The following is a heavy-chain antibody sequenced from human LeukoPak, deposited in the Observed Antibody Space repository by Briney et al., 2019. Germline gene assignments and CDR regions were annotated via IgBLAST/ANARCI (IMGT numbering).Heavy chain of an antibody. V-gene: IGHV3-23*01. J-gene: IGHJ6*02. CDR2: ISGSGNRT. Sequence: GGSLRLSCAASGFTFSSYSMSWVRQAPGKGLEWVSSISGSGNRTYYADSVKGRFTISRDNSKNTLFLQMNSLRAEDTAVYYCAKNLYCGGGSCYPSALGMDVWGQGTTVTVSS. CDR1: GFTFSSYS. CDR3: AKNLYCGGGSCYPSALGMDV. D-gene: IGHD2-15*01.